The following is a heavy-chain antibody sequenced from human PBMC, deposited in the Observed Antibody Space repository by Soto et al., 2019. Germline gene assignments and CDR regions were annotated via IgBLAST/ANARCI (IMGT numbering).Heavy chain of an antibody. CDR1: GGSISSGVYY. CDR2: IYYSGST. CDR3: ARDLGNGMDV. J-gene: IGHJ6*02. V-gene: IGHV4-31*03. D-gene: IGHD3-16*01. Sequence: QVQLQESGQGLVKPSQTLSLTCTVSGGSISSGVYYWSWIRQHPGKGLECIGHIYYSGSTYYNPSLKSRLSISLDTSKNQFSLRLTSVTAADTAVYYCARDLGNGMDVWCQGTTVTVSS.